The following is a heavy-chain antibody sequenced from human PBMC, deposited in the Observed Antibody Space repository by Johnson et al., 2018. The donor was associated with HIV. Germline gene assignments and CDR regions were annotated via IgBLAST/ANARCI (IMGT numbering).Heavy chain of an antibody. J-gene: IGHJ3*01. CDR3: ATFGYTSGWIVTDDAFDV. CDR2: ISSSGTTI. CDR1: GFTFSDYY. D-gene: IGHD6-19*01. V-gene: IGHV3-11*04. Sequence: QMQLVESGGGLVQPGGSLRLSCAASGFTFSDYYMTWIRQAPGKGLEWVSYISSSGTTIYYTDSVKGRFTISRDNAKNSLYLQMNSLRAEDTAVYYCATFGYTSGWIVTDDAFDVWGHGTLVTVSS.